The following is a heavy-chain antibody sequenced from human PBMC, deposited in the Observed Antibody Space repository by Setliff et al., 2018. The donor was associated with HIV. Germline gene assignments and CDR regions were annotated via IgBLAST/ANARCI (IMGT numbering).Heavy chain of an antibody. CDR3: ARVISGRGRELPDFDY. CDR2: MNPSGAT. D-gene: IGHD3-10*01. J-gene: IGHJ4*02. Sequence: GASVKVSCKTSGYRFVTCGISWVRQAPGQGLEWMGWMNPSGATGYAQEFQGRVTMTRDTSISTAYMELSSLRSEDTAVYYCARVISGRGRELPDFDYWGLGTQVTVSS. CDR1: GYRFVTCG. V-gene: IGHV1-8*01.